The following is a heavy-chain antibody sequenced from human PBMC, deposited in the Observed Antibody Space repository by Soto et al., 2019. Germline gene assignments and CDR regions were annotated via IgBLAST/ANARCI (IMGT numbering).Heavy chain of an antibody. CDR2: IYHSGST. J-gene: IGHJ5*02. Sequence: SETLSLTCTVSGGSISSYYWSWIRQPPGKGLEWIGYIYHSGSTYYNPSLKSRVTISVDRSKNQFSLKLTSVTAADTAVYYCARVPGPWGQGTLVTVSS. CDR1: GGSISSYY. D-gene: IGHD3-10*01. CDR3: ARVPGP. V-gene: IGHV4-59*12.